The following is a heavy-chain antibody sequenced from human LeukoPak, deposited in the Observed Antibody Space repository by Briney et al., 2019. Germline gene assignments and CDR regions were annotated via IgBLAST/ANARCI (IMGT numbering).Heavy chain of an antibody. CDR3: AKGIGSSAYTSVDY. CDR1: GFTFSSYA. D-gene: IGHD3-22*01. J-gene: IGHJ4*02. V-gene: IGHV3-23*01. CDR2: ISGSGGGT. Sequence: GGSLRLSCAASGFTFSSYAMSWVRQAPGKGLERVSTISGSGGGTFYVDSVKGRFTISRDNSKNTLYLQMNNLRAEDTALYYCAKGIGSSAYTSVDYWGQGTLVTVSS.